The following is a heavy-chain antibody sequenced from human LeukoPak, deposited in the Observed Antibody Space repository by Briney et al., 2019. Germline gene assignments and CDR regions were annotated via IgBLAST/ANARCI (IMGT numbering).Heavy chain of an antibody. Sequence: GGSLRLSCAASGFTFSGSAMHWVRQASGKGLEWVGRIRSKANSYATAYAASVKGRFTISRDESKNTAYLQLNSLKTEDTAVYYCTRDLREGDFDYWGQGTLVTVSS. V-gene: IGHV3-73*01. J-gene: IGHJ4*02. CDR1: GFTFSGSA. D-gene: IGHD3-16*01. CDR2: IRSKANSYAT. CDR3: TRDLREGDFDY.